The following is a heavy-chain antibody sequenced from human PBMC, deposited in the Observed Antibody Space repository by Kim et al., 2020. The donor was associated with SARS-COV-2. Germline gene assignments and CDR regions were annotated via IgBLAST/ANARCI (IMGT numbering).Heavy chain of an antibody. CDR1: GFTFSSYG. CDR2: IWYDGSNK. V-gene: IGHV3-33*06. D-gene: IGHD3-3*01. CDR3: AKGAGYYIGGD. J-gene: IGHJ4*02. Sequence: GGSLRLSCAASGFTFSSYGMHWVRQAPGKGLEWVAVIWYDGSNKYYADSVKGRFTISRDNSKNTLYLQMNSLRAEDTAVYYCAKGAGYYIGGDWGQGTLVTVSS.